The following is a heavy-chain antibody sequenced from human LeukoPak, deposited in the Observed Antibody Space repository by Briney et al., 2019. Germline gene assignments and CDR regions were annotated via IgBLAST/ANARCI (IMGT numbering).Heavy chain of an antibody. CDR2: ISPYNGIT. Sequence: GASVRVSCKASGYTFTSFGISWVRQAPGRGLEWMGWISPYNGITNYPQKVQGRITVTTDTSTSTAYMELRSLRSDDTAVYYCARDKNHYDTRGDFWGQGTLVTVSS. D-gene: IGHD3-22*01. CDR1: GYTFTSFG. CDR3: ARDKNHYDTRGDF. V-gene: IGHV1-18*01. J-gene: IGHJ4*02.